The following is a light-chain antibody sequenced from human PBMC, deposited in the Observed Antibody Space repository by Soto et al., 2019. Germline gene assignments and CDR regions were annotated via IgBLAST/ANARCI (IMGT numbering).Light chain of an antibody. J-gene: IGLJ2*01. CDR2: DVS. CDR3: SSYTSSSTLV. CDR1: SSDVGGYNY. V-gene: IGLV2-14*03. Sequence: QSALTQPASVSGSPGQSITISCTGTSSDVGGYNYVSWYQHHPGKAPKLMIYDVSNRPSGVSNRFSGSKSGNTASLTISGLQAEDEADYYCSSYTSSSTLVFGGVTKLTVL.